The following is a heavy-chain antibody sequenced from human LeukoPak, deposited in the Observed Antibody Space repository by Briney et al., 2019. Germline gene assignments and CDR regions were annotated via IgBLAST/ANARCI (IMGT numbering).Heavy chain of an antibody. CDR1: GGSISSGDYY. CDR3: ARHSSETFRFDP. V-gene: IGHV4-39*01. D-gene: IGHD3-3*02. J-gene: IGHJ5*02. CDR2: IYHSGST. Sequence: SETLSLTCTVSGGSISSGDYYWSWIRQPPGMGLEWIGSIYHSGSTYYNPSLKRRVTISVDTSKNQFSLKLSSVTAADTAVYYCARHSSETFRFDPWGQGTLVTVSS.